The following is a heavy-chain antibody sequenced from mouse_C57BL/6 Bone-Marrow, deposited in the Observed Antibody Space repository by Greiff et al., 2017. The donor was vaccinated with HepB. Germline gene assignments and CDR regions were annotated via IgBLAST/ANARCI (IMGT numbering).Heavy chain of an antibody. J-gene: IGHJ1*03. V-gene: IGHV1-80*01. CDR1: GYAFSSYW. Sequence: VQLQQSGAELVKPGASVKISCKASGYAFSSYWMNWVKQRPGKGLEWIGQIYPGDGDTNYNGKFKGKATLTADKSSSTAYMQLSSLTSEDSAVYFCARWAPYYSNYRLWYFDVWGTGTTVTVSS. CDR3: ARWAPYYSNYRLWYFDV. CDR2: IYPGDGDT. D-gene: IGHD2-5*01.